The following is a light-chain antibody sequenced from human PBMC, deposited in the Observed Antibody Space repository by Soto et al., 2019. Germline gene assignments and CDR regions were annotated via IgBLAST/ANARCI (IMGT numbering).Light chain of an antibody. V-gene: IGLV2-11*01. J-gene: IGLJ3*02. CDR1: RSDVGGYKY. CDR2: DVS. CDR3: CSYAGSYIWV. Sequence: QSALTQPRSVSGSPGQSVTISCTGTRSDVGGYKYVSWYQQHPGKAPKLMIYDVSRRPSGVPDRFSGSKSGNTASLTIAGLQAVDEADYYCCSYAGSYIWVFGGGTKLTVL.